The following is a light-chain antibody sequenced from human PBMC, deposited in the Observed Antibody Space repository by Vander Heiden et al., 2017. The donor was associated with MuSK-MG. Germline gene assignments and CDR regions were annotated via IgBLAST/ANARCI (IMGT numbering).Light chain of an antibody. CDR3: QQYNNLPFT. V-gene: IGKV1-33*01. CDR1: QDISNY. Sequence: DIQMTQSPSSLSASIGDRVIITCQASQDISNYLNWYQHKPGKAPHLLIHDASSLETGVPSRFSGSGSGTDFTFTISSLQPEDIATYYCQQYNNLPFTFGPGTKVXLK. J-gene: IGKJ3*01. CDR2: DAS.